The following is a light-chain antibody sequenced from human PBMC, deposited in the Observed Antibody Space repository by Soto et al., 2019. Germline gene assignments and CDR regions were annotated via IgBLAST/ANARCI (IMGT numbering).Light chain of an antibody. Sequence: QSVLTQPPSVSAAPGQKVTVSCSGSSSNIGNNYVSWYQQLPGTAPKPLIFDNNKRPSGIPDRFSGSKSGTSATLGITGLQTGDEADYYCGTWDSNNFVFGTGTKVTVL. V-gene: IGLV1-51*01. CDR1: SSNIGNNY. CDR2: DNN. CDR3: GTWDSNNFV. J-gene: IGLJ1*01.